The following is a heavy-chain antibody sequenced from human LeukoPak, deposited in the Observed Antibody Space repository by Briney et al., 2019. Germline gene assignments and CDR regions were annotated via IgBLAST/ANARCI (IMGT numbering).Heavy chain of an antibody. V-gene: IGHV1-2*02. D-gene: IGHD1-26*01. CDR3: ARDQWELLFDY. J-gene: IGHJ4*02. Sequence: AASVKVSCKASGGTFSSYAISWVRQAPGQGLEWMGWINPNSGGTNYAQKFQGRVTMTRDTSISTAYMELSRLRSDDTAVYYCARDQWELLFDYWGQGTLVTVSS. CDR1: GGTFSSYA. CDR2: INPNSGGT.